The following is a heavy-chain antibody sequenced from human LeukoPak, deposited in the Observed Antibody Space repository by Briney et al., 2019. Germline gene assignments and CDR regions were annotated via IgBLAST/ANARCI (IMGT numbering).Heavy chain of an antibody. CDR1: GFTFSNYW. J-gene: IGHJ4*02. Sequence: PGGSLRLSCAASGFTFSNYWLTWVRQAPGQGLEWVANIKQDGSEKHHVDSVKGRFTISRDNAKNSLYLQMNSLRAEDTAVYYCARDRQIAYWGQGALVTVSS. CDR2: IKQDGSEK. CDR3: ARDRQIAY. V-gene: IGHV3-7*01.